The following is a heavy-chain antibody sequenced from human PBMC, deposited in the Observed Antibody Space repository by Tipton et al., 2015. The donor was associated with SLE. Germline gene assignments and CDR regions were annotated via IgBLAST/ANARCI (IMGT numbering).Heavy chain of an antibody. J-gene: IGHJ3*02. Sequence: TLSLTCAVSGGSISSSNWWSWVRQPPGKGLEWIGEIYHSGSTYYNPSLKSRVTISVDTSKNQFSLKLSSVTAADTAVYYCARDCMVRGVRAFDIWGQGTMVTVSS. D-gene: IGHD3-10*01. V-gene: IGHV4-4*02. CDR1: GGSISSSNW. CDR3: ARDCMVRGVRAFDI. CDR2: IYHSGST.